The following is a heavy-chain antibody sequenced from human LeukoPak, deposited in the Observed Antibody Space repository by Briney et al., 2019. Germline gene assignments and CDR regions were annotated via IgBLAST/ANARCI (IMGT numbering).Heavy chain of an antibody. CDR2: ISGSGGST. J-gene: IGHJ2*01. CDR3: AEWNSVYWYFDL. CDR1: GFTFSKYA. V-gene: IGHV3-23*01. D-gene: IGHD1-1*01. Sequence: GESLRLSCAASGFTFSKYAMSWVRQVPEKGLEWVSGISGSGGSTYYADSVKGRFTISRDNSKNTLHLQMNSLRAEDTALYYCAEWNSVYWYFDLWGRGTLVTVSS.